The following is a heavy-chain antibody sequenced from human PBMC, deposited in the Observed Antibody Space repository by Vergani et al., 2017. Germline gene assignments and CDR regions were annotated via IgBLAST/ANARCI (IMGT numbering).Heavy chain of an antibody. CDR1: GFTFTSYG. CDR2: IRSDESRR. CDR3: AKEGGGYCIGGTSYPEY. Sequence: QVQLVESGGGVVQPGGSLRLSCAASGFTFTSYGMHWVRQAPGKGLEWVASIRSDESRRYYGDSMEGPFTISRDNSKNTLYLQMKSLRPEDTAVYYCAKEGGGYCIGGTSYPEYWGQGTLVIVSS. J-gene: IGHJ4*02. V-gene: IGHV3-30*02. D-gene: IGHD2-15*01.